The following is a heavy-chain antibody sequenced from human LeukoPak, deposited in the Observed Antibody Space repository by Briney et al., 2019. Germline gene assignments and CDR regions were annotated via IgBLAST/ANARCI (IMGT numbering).Heavy chain of an antibody. J-gene: IGHJ3*02. Sequence: PSETLSLTCTVSGGSISSGDYYWSWIRQPPGKGLEWIGYIYYSGSTYYNPSLKSRVTISVDTSKNQFSLKLSSVTAADTAVYYCARRLYYYGSGSSDAFDIWGQGTMVTVSS. CDR1: GGSISSGDYY. V-gene: IGHV4-30-4*01. CDR2: IYYSGST. D-gene: IGHD3-10*01. CDR3: ARRLYYYGSGSSDAFDI.